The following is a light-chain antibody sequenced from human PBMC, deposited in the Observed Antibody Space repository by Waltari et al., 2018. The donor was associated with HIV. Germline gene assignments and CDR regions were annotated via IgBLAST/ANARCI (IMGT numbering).Light chain of an antibody. CDR1: SSNIGNHY. Sequence: QTVLTQQPSVSGTPGPRVRISCSGSSSNIGNHYVYWYQQLPGTAPKLLIHRNNQRPSGVPDRFSGSKSGTSASLAISGLRSEDEADYYCAVWDDSLRGSVFGTGTEVTVL. CDR2: RNN. V-gene: IGLV1-47*01. J-gene: IGLJ1*01. CDR3: AVWDDSLRGSV.